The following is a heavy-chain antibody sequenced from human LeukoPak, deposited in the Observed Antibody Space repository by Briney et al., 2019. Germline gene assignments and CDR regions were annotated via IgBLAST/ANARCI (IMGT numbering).Heavy chain of an antibody. Sequence: SETLSLTCTVSGGSISNYYWSWIRQPPGKGLEWIGYIYYSGSTNYNPSLKSRVIISVDTSKNQFSLKLSSVTAADTAVYYCASAQAMVFSAFDIWGQGTMVTVSS. CDR1: GGSISNYY. D-gene: IGHD5-18*01. CDR3: ASAQAMVFSAFDI. CDR2: IYYSGST. J-gene: IGHJ3*02. V-gene: IGHV4-59*01.